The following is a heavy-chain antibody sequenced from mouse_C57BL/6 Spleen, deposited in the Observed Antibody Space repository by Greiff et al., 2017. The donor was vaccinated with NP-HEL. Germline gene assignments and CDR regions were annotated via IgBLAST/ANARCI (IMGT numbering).Heavy chain of an antibody. CDR3: ARDGYYYGSSWYFDV. CDR1: GFTFSSYA. V-gene: IGHV5-4*01. D-gene: IGHD1-1*01. CDR2: ISDGGSYT. Sequence: EVKLVESGGGLVKPGGSLKLSCAASGFTFSSYAMSWVRQTPEKRLEWVATISDGGSYTYYPDNVKGRFTISRDNAKNNLYLQMSHRKSEDTAMYYCARDGYYYGSSWYFDVWGTGTTVTVSS. J-gene: IGHJ1*03.